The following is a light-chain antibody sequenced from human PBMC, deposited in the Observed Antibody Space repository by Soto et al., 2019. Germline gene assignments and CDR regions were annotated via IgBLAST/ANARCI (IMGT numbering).Light chain of an antibody. J-gene: IGKJ3*01. CDR3: QQYGNSPPWT. Sequence: EIVLTRSPGTLSLSPGERATLSCRASQSVSSSFLAWYQQKPGQAPRLLIYGTSSRATGIPDRFSGSGSGTDFTLTISRLEPEDFAVYYCQQYGNSPPWTFGPGT. V-gene: IGKV3-20*01. CDR1: QSVSSSF. CDR2: GTS.